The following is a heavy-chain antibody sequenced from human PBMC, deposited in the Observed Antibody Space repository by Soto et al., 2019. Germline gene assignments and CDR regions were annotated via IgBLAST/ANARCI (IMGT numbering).Heavy chain of an antibody. J-gene: IGHJ5*02. CDR3: ARGRNIAARPRWFDP. V-gene: IGHV4-34*01. CDR1: GGSFSGYY. Sequence: SETLSLTCAVYGGSFSGYYWSWIRQPPGKGLEWIGEINHSGSTNYNPSLKSRVTISVDTSKNQFSLKLSSVTAADTAVYYCARGRNIAARPRWFDPWGQGTLVTVSS. D-gene: IGHD6-6*01. CDR2: INHSGST.